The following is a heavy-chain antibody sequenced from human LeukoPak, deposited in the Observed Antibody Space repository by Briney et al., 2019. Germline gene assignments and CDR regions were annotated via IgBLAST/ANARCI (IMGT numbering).Heavy chain of an antibody. CDR2: INTDGT. D-gene: IGHD4-17*01. V-gene: IGHV3-74*03. CDR3: ARGSAVTRAMRAFDV. J-gene: IGHJ3*01. CDR1: GFTFSNYW. Sequence: PGWSLRLSCAASGFTFSNYWMHWVRQAPGKGLVWVSRINTDGTTYADSVKGRFTISRDNAKNTLYLQMNSLRAEDTAVYYCARGSAVTRAMRAFDVWGQGTMVTVSS.